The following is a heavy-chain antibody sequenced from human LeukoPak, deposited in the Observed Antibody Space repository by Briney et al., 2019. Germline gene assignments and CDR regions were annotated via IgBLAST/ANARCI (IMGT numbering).Heavy chain of an antibody. D-gene: IGHD4-17*01. J-gene: IGHJ4*02. V-gene: IGHV3-33*01. CDR1: GFTFSSYG. CDR2: IWYDGSNK. CDR3: GRGTVTTLGVDY. Sequence: GGSLRLSCAASGFTFSSYGMHWVRQAPGKGLEWVAVIWYDGSNKYYADSVKGRFTISRDNSKNTLYLQMNSLRAEDTAVYYCGRGTVTTLGVDYWGQGTLVTVSS.